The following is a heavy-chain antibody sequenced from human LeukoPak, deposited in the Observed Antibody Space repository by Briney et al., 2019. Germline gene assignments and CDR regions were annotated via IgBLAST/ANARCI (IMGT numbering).Heavy chain of an antibody. CDR1: GFTFSSYW. D-gene: IGHD5-18*01. Sequence: GGSLRLSCAASGFTFSSYWMSWVRQAPGKGLEWVANIKQDGSEKYYVDSVKGRFTISRDNSKNTLYLQMNSLRAEDTAVYYCAKDGPDSYGNNWFDPWGQGTLVTVSS. V-gene: IGHV3-7*03. CDR2: IKQDGSEK. J-gene: IGHJ5*02. CDR3: AKDGPDSYGNNWFDP.